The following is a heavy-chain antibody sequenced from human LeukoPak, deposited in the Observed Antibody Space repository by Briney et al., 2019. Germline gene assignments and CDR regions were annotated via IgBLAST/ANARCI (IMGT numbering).Heavy chain of an antibody. CDR1: GFTFSSYW. CDR3: ARGAGYSYGYVLDY. V-gene: IGHV3-7*03. Sequence: PGGSLRLSCAASGFTFSSYWMSWVRQAPGKGLEWVANIKQDGSEKYYVDSAKGRFTISRDNSKNTLYLQMNSLRAEDTAVYYCARGAGYSYGYVLDYWGQGTLVTVSS. D-gene: IGHD5-18*01. J-gene: IGHJ4*02. CDR2: IKQDGSEK.